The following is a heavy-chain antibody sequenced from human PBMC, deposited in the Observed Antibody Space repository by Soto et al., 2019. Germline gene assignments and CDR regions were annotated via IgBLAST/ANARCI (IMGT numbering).Heavy chain of an antibody. D-gene: IGHD3-10*01. V-gene: IGHV4-39*01. Sequence: QLLESGPGLVKPSETLSLTCTVSGGSISSSSYYWGWIRQPPGKGLEWIGNIYYSGSTYYNPSLKSRVTISVDTSKNQFSLKLSSVTAADTAVYYCVRHSGLLWFGELRSTLFDYWGQGTLVTVSS. CDR2: IYYSGST. CDR3: VRHSGLLWFGELRSTLFDY. J-gene: IGHJ4*02. CDR1: GGSISSSSYY.